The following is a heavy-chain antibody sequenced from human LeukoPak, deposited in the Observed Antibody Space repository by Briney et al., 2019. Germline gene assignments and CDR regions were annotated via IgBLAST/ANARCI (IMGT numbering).Heavy chain of an antibody. CDR2: IIPILGIA. J-gene: IGHJ5*02. CDR1: GGTFSSYA. CDR3: ATETFYYDPSGHYYPTYSDP. V-gene: IGHV1-69*04. Sequence: SVKVSCKASGGTFSSYAISWVRQAPGQGLEWMGRIIPILGIANYAQKFQGRVTMTDDKSTDTTYMELITLTSEDTAVYYCATETFYYDPSGHYYPTYSDPWGQGTLVTVSS. D-gene: IGHD3-22*01.